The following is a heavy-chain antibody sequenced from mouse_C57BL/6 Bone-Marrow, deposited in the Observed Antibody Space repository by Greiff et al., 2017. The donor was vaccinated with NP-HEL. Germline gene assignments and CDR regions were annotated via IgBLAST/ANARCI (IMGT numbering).Heavy chain of an antibody. D-gene: IGHD1-1*01. CDR2: IYPGSGNT. CDR3: ARQLLYFDY. J-gene: IGHJ2*01. Sequence: VKLQESGAELVRPGASVKLSCKASGYTFTDYYINWVKQRPGQGLEWIARIYPGSGNTYYNEKFKGKATLTAEKSSSTAYMQLSSLTSEDSAVYFCARQLLYFDYWGQGTTLTVSS. V-gene: IGHV1-76*01. CDR1: GYTFTDYY.